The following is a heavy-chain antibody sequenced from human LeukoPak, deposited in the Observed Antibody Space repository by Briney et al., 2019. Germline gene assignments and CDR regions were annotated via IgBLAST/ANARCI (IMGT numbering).Heavy chain of an antibody. CDR2: IKQDGSEK. D-gene: IGHD2-15*01. CDR3: ARDGGYCSGGTCYSTH. V-gene: IGHV3-7*03. Sequence: GSLRLSCAASEFTFSSYWMSWVRQAPGKGPEWVASIKQDGSEKYYVDSVRGRFTISRDNANNSLYLQMNCLRAEDTAMYYCARDGGYCSGGTCYSTHWGQGSLVTVSS. CDR1: EFTFSSYW. J-gene: IGHJ4*02.